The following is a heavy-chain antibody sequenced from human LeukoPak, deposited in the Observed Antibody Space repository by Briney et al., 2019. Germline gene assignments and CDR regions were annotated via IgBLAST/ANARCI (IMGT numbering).Heavy chain of an antibody. V-gene: IGHV1-46*01. CDR2: INPSGGST. J-gene: IGHJ6*03. D-gene: IGHD2-2*01. CDR3: ASTPPPEAYCSSTSCYPSHRGRDYYYYMDV. Sequence: ASVKVSCKASGYTFTSYYMHWVRQAPGQGLEWMGIINPSGGSTSYAQKFQGRVTMTRDMSTSTVYMELSSLRSEDTAVYYCASTPPPEAYCSSTSCYPSHRGRDYYYYMDVWGKGTTVTVSS. CDR1: GYTFTSYY.